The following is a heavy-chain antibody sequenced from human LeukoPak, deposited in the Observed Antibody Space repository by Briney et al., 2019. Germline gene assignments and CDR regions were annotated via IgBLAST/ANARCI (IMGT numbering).Heavy chain of an antibody. CDR2: IASDGSST. CDR3: ARGRPHGNDY. Sequence: GGSLRLSCAASGFTFSSYAMHWVRQAPGKGLVWVSRIASDGSSTTYADSVKGRFSISRDNAKNTLYLQMNSLRVEDTAVYYCARGRPHGNDYWGQGTLVTVSS. J-gene: IGHJ4*02. CDR1: GFTFSSYA. D-gene: IGHD4-23*01. V-gene: IGHV3-74*01.